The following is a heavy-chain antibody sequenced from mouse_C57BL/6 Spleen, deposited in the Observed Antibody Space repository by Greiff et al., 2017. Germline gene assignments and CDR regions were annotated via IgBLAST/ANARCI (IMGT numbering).Heavy chain of an antibody. CDR1: GFTFSNYW. CDR3: TPLYGSSLFAY. CDR2: IRLKSDNYAT. Sequence: EVKLLESGGGLVQPGGSMKLSCVASGFTFSNYWMNWVRQSPEKGLEWVAQIRLKSDNYATHYAESVKGRFTISRDDSKSSVYLQMNNLRAEDTGIYYCTPLYGSSLFAYWGQGTLVTVSA. V-gene: IGHV6-3*01. D-gene: IGHD1-1*01. J-gene: IGHJ3*01.